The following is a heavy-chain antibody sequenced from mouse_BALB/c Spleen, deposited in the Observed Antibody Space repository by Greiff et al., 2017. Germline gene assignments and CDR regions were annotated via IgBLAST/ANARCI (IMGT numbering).Heavy chain of an antibody. CDR3: ARSTTGPFDY. D-gene: IGHD4-1*02. Sequence: VQLKQSGAELVKPGASVKLSCTASGFNIKDTYMHWVKQRPEQGLEWIGRIDPANGNTKYDPKFQGKATITADTSSNTAYLQLSSLTSEDTAVYYCARSTTGPFDYWGQGTTLTVSS. CDR2: IDPANGNT. CDR1: GFNIKDTY. V-gene: IGHV14-3*02. J-gene: IGHJ2*01.